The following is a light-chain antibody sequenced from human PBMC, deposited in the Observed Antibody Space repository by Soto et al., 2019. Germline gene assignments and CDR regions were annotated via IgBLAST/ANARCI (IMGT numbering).Light chain of an antibody. CDR3: SSYTSSGTYV. V-gene: IGLV2-14*01. CDR2: DVN. CDR1: SSDVGGYEF. Sequence: QSALTQPASVSGSPGQSITISCTGTSSDVGGYEFVSWYQQHPDNAPKLIIYDVNDRPSGESSRFSGSKSANTASLTISGLQAEDEADYYCSSYTSSGTYVFGTGTKVTVL. J-gene: IGLJ1*01.